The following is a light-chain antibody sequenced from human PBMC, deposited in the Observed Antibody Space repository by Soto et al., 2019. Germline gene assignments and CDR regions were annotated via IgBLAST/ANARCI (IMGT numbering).Light chain of an antibody. V-gene: IGLV2-8*01. CDR1: STDFVGYNR. Sequence: QSALTQPPSVSGSPGQSVTISCTGTSTDFVGYNRVSWYQQPPGTAPKLMIYEVSKRPSGVPDRFSGSKSGNTASLTVSGLQAEDEADYYCSSYAGTNNWAVFGGGTKLTVL. CDR2: EVS. CDR3: SSYAGTNNWAV. J-gene: IGLJ2*01.